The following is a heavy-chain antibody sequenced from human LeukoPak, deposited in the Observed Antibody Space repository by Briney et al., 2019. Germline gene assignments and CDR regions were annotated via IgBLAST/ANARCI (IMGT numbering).Heavy chain of an antibody. CDR1: GGTFSSDA. J-gene: IGHJ6*04. Sequence: SVKVSCKASGGTFSSDAICGVRQAPGQGVEWMGGIIPIVGTANYAQKFQGRVTITADESTSTAYMELSSLRSEDTAVYYCARGPVENCSGGSCYDYGMDVWGKGTTVTVSS. V-gene: IGHV1-69*13. CDR3: ARGPVENCSGGSCYDYGMDV. D-gene: IGHD2-15*01. CDR2: IIPIVGTA.